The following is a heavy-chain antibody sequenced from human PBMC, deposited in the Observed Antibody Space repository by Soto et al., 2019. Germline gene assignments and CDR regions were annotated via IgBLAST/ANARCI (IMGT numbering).Heavy chain of an antibody. D-gene: IGHD2-2*01. CDR2: ISYDGSNK. CDR1: XFTFSSYG. CDR3: AKAASPAATLRAFDI. J-gene: IGHJ3*02. Sequence: SLRLSCAASXFTFSSYGMHWVRQAPGKGLEWVAVISYDGSNKYYADSVKGRFTISRDNSKNTLYLQMNSLRAEDTAVYYCAKAASPAATLRAFDIWGQGTMVTVSS. V-gene: IGHV3-30*18.